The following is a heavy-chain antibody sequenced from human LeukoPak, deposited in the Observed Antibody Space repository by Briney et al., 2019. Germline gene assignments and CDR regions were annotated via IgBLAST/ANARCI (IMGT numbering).Heavy chain of an antibody. D-gene: IGHD6-6*01. CDR1: GFTLDDYA. CDR2: ITWDGGST. CDR3: AHDVAGDSSSSEPQFDP. J-gene: IGHJ5*02. V-gene: IGHV3-43D*03. Sequence: GGSLRLSCAASGFTLDDYAMHWVRQAPGKGLEWVSLITWDGGSTYYADSVKGRFTISRDNSKNSLYLQMNSLRAEDTALYYCAHDVAGDSSSSEPQFDPWGQGTLVTVFS.